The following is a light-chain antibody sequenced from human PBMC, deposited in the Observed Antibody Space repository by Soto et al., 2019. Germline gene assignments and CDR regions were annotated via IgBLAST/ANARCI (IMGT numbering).Light chain of an antibody. CDR2: DAS. J-gene: IGKJ3*01. CDR1: QDISQH. Sequence: DIQMTQSPSSLPASVGDRVPITCQASQDISQHLNWYQQKPGKAPKVVIYDASNLETGVPPRFSGSGSGTDFTLTISTLQPEDIATYYWQQYYNVPFSFGPGTKVDFK. CDR3: QQYYNVPFS. V-gene: IGKV1-33*01.